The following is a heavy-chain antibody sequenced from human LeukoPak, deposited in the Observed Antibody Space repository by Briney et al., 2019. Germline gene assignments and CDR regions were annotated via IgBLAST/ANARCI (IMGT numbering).Heavy chain of an antibody. CDR3: AKRGVVIRVILVGFHKEAYYFDS. CDR2: ISSSSSYI. V-gene: IGHV3-21*04. D-gene: IGHD3-22*01. J-gene: IGHJ4*02. CDR1: GFTFSSYS. Sequence: GGSLRLSCAASGFTFSSYSMNWVRQAPGKGLEWVSSISSSSSYIYYADSVKGRFTISRDNSKNTLYLQMNSLRAEDTAVYFCAKRGVVIRVILVGFHKEAYYFDSWGQGALVTVSS.